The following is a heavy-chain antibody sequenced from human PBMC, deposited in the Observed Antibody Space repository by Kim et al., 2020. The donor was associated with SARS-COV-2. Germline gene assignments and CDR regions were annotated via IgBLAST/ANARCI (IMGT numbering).Heavy chain of an antibody. CDR3: IHQRGLWDD. D-gene: IGHD3-16*01. V-gene: IGHV3-15*01. J-gene: IGHJ4*02. CDR2: IKSNADGGTA. Sequence: GGSLRLSCAASGFYFPNAWMSWVRQAPGKGLEWVGRIKSNADGGTADYAAPVEGRFSMSRDDSKNTLFLQMNSLKMEDTAVYYCIHQRGLWDDWGLGTLV. CDR1: GFYFPNAW.